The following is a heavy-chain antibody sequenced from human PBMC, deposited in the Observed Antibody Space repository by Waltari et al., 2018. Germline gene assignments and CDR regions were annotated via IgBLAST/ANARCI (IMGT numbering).Heavy chain of an antibody. CDR3: ARGNSPYYYYYYYMDV. CDR1: GYSFTSYR. D-gene: IGHD4-4*01. J-gene: IGHJ6*03. V-gene: IGHV5-51*01. CDR2: IYPGDSDT. Sequence: EVQLVQSGAEVKKPGESLKISCKGSGYSFTSYRIGWVRPMPGKGLEWMGIIYPGDSDTRYSPSFQGQVTISADKSISTAYLQWSSLKASDTAMYYCARGNSPYYYYYYYMDVWGKGTTVTVSS.